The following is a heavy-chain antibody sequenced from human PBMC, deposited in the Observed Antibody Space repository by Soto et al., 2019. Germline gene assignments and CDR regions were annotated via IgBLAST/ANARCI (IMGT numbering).Heavy chain of an antibody. V-gene: IGHV3-53*01. CDR1: GFTFSSNY. CDR3: AREADYYYYGMDV. Sequence: PXGSLKLSCAASGFTFSSNYMSWVRQAPGKGLEWVSVIYSGGSTYYADSVKGRFTISRDNSKNTLYLQMNSLRAEDTAVYYCAREADYYYYGMDVWGQGTTVTVSS. J-gene: IGHJ6*02. CDR2: IYSGGST.